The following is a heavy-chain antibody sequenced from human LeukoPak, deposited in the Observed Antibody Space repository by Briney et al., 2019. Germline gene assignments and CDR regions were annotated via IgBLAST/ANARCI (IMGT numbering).Heavy chain of an antibody. CDR1: GGSISSYY. J-gene: IGHJ6*03. Sequence: PSETLSLTCTVSGGSISSYYWSWIRQPPGKGLEWIGYIYYSGSTNHNPSLKSRVTISVDTSKNQFSLKLSSVTAADTAVYYCARRIYGSGRPYYYYYMDVWGKGTTVTVSS. CDR2: IYYSGST. D-gene: IGHD3-10*01. CDR3: ARRIYGSGRPYYYYYMDV. V-gene: IGHV4-59*08.